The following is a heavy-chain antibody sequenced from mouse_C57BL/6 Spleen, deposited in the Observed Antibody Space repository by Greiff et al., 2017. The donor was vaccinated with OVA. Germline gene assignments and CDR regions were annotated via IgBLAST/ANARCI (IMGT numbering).Heavy chain of an antibody. CDR1: GFSLTSYG. V-gene: IGHV2-6*03. Sequence: VQLKESGPGLVAPSQSLSITCTVSGFSLTSYGVHWVRQPPGKGLEWLVVIWSDGSTTYNSALKSRLSISKDNSKSQVFLKMNSLQTDDTAMYYCARDDYDLYYAMDYWGQGTSVTVSS. CDR2: IWSDGST. D-gene: IGHD2-4*01. J-gene: IGHJ4*01. CDR3: ARDDYDLYYAMDY.